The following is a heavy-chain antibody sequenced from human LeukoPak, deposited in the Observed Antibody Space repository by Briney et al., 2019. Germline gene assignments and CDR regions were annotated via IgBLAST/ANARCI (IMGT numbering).Heavy chain of an antibody. Sequence: GGSLRLSCAASGFTFSAYAVTWIRQAPGKGLEWVSSIHGSGGTTYYADSVRDRFTISRDNSKSTLYLQMNSLRVEDTAVYYCAKSDSGSYLHYYYYYYMDVWGKGTTVTVSS. CDR2: IHGSGGTT. D-gene: IGHD1-26*01. CDR1: GFTFSAYA. CDR3: AKSDSGSYLHYYYYYYMDV. J-gene: IGHJ6*03. V-gene: IGHV3-23*01.